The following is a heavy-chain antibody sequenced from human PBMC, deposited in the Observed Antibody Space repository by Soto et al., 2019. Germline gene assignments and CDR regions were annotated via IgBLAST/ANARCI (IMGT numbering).Heavy chain of an antibody. CDR3: VRNLVGASYSAFDY. CDR2: IIPIFGTA. D-gene: IGHD1-26*01. J-gene: IGHJ4*02. V-gene: IGHV1-69*01. CDR1: GGTFSIYA. Sequence: QVQLVQSGAEVKKPGSSVKVSCKASGGTFSIYAISWVRQAPGQGLEWMGGIIPIFGTANYAQKFQGRATITADADTSTAYMEMSSLRSEDTAVYYCVRNLVGASYSAFDYWGQGTLVTVSS.